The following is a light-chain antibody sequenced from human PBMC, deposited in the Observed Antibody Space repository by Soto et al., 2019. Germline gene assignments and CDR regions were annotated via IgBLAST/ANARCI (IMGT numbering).Light chain of an antibody. Sequence: EIVLTQSPGTLSLSPGERATLSCRASQSVSSSFLAWYQQKPGQAPRLLIYGTSSRATGIPDRFSGSGSVTDFALTISRLEPDYFAVYYCQQYGSSPLTFGGGTKVEIK. V-gene: IGKV3-20*01. CDR2: GTS. CDR1: QSVSSSF. J-gene: IGKJ4*01. CDR3: QQYGSSPLT.